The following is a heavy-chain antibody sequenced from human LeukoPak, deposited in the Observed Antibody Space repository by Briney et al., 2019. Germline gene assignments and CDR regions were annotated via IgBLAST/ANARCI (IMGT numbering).Heavy chain of an antibody. Sequence: SETLSLTCSVSGGILNSFYWTWIRQPPGKGLEYIGYVYYTGSTNYNPSLKSRVTLRADTSKNQFSLKLTSVTAADTAVYYCARWNPVTTSIDYWGQGILVAVSS. CDR3: ARWNPVTTSIDY. D-gene: IGHD4-17*01. CDR1: GGILNSFY. CDR2: VYYTGST. J-gene: IGHJ4*02. V-gene: IGHV4-59*08.